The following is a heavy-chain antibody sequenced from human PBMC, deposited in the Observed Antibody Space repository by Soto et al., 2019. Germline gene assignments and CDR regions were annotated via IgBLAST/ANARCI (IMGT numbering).Heavy chain of an antibody. D-gene: IGHD3-3*02. Sequence: QVQLQQWGAGLLKPSETLSLTCAVYGGSFTGYYWTWIRQTPGKGLEWIGEINYRGSSYYNPYLGSRSSMAVDTSKKQFSLKLRSVTAADTAVYFCVRGQPHRITIFEVVIRSYDYGMDVWGQGTTVTVSS. CDR2: INYRGSS. CDR1: GGSFTGYY. V-gene: IGHV4-34*01. CDR3: VRGQPHRITIFEVVIRSYDYGMDV. J-gene: IGHJ6*02.